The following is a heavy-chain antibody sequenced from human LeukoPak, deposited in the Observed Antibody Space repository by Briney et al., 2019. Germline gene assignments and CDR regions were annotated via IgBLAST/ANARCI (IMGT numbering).Heavy chain of an antibody. Sequence: GGSLRLSCAASGFTFSSYAMSWVRQAPGKGLEWVSAISGSGGSTYYADSVKGRFTISRDNSKNTLYLQMNSLRAEDTAVYYCAKTRDTAMVPLYYFDYWGQGTLVTVSS. CDR3: AKTRDTAMVPLYYFDY. CDR2: ISGSGGST. J-gene: IGHJ4*02. D-gene: IGHD5-18*01. CDR1: GFTFSSYA. V-gene: IGHV3-23*01.